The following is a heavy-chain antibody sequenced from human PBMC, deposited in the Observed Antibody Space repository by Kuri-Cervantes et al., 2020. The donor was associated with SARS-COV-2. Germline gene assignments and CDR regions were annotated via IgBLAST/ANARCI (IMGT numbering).Heavy chain of an antibody. D-gene: IGHD2-2*01. J-gene: IGHJ4*02. CDR1: GGSFSAYY. CDR3: ASRYCSSTSCYRTTGKYYFDY. V-gene: IGHV4-34*01. CDR2: INHSGST. Sequence: SQSLSLTCAVYGGSFSAYYWSWIRQPPGKGLEWIGEINHSGSTNYNPSLKSRVTISVDTSKNQFSLKLSSVTAADTAVYYCASRYCSSTSCYRTTGKYYFDYWGQGTLVTVSS.